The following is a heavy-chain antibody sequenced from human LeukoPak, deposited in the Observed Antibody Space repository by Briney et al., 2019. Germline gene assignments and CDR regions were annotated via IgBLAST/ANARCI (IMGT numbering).Heavy chain of an antibody. CDR3: ARDLFRGYYYDARGAFDI. CDR1: GYTFNGYY. J-gene: IGHJ3*02. CDR2: INPKSGGT. D-gene: IGHD3-22*01. V-gene: IGHV1-2*02. Sequence: ASVKVSCKASGYTFNGYYLHWVRQAPGQGLEWMGWINPKSGGTKYGQKFQGRVTMTRDASISAAYMELSSLRSEDTAVYYCARDLFRGYYYDARGAFDIWGQGTMVTVSS.